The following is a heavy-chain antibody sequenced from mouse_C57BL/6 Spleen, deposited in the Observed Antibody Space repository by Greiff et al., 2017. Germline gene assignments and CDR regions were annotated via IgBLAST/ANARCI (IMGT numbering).Heavy chain of an antibody. Sequence: QVQLQQPGAELVMPGASVKLSCKASGYTFTSYWMHWVKQRPGQGLEWIGEIDPSDSYTNYNQKFKGKSTLTVDKSSSTAYMQLSSLTSEDSAVYYCARASITTVVGRYFDVWGTGPTVTVSS. J-gene: IGHJ1*03. D-gene: IGHD1-1*01. CDR1: GYTFTSYW. CDR3: ARASITTVVGRYFDV. V-gene: IGHV1-69*01. CDR2: IDPSDSYT.